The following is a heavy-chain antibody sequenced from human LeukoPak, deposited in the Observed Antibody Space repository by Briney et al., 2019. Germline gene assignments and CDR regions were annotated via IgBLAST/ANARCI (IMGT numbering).Heavy chain of an antibody. J-gene: IGHJ4*02. D-gene: IGHD3-10*01. CDR3: AKVWFGELIEGYFDY. CDR1: GYTFTSYD. V-gene: IGHV1-8*01. Sequence: ASVKVSCKASGYTFTSYDINWVRQATGQGLEWMGWMNPNSGNTGYAQKFQGRVTLTRNTSISTAYMELSSLRSEDTAVYYCAKVWFGELIEGYFDYWGQGTLVTVSS. CDR2: MNPNSGNT.